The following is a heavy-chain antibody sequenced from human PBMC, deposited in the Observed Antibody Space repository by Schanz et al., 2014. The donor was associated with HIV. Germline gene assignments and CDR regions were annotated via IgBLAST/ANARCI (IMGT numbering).Heavy chain of an antibody. CDR3: TKEVPPDV. V-gene: IGHV3-33*06. Sequence: QVQLVESGGGLVKPGGSLRLSCATSGFTFSDYYMSWIRQAPGKGLEWVAVIWYDGSNKYYADSVKGRFTISRDNSKKTLYLQMNSLRAEDTAVYYCTKEVPPDVWGQGTTVTVSS. CDR2: IWYDGSNK. CDR1: GFTFSDYY. D-gene: IGHD1-1*01. J-gene: IGHJ6*02.